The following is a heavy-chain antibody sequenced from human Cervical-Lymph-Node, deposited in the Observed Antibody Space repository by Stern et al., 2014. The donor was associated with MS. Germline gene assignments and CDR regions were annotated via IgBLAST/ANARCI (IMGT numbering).Heavy chain of an antibody. CDR3: AKDIVVSYSSAGGVFDY. Sequence: EEQLVESGGGLEQHGRSLRLSCAASGFTFDDYAMHWVRQAPGKGLEWVSGISWNSGSIGYAESVKGRFTISRDNAKNSLYLQMNSLRAEDTALYYCAKDIVVSYSSAGGVFDYWGQGTLVTFSS. CDR1: GFTFDDYA. J-gene: IGHJ4*02. D-gene: IGHD6-25*01. CDR2: ISWNSGSI. V-gene: IGHV3-9*01.